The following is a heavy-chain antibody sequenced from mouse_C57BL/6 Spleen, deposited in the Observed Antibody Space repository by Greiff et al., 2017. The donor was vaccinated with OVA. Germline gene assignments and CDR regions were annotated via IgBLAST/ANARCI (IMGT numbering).Heavy chain of an antibody. CDR2: FYPGSGSI. CDR3: ARHEGGPWYYGSSCGYFDY. V-gene: IGHV1-62-2*01. J-gene: IGHJ2*01. Sequence: QVQLQQSGAELVKPGASVKLSCKASGYTFTEYPIHWVKQRSGQGLEWIGWFYPGSGSIKYNEKFKDKATLTADKSSSTVYMELSRLTSEDSAVYFCARHEGGPWYYGSSCGYFDYWGQGTTLTVSS. CDR1: GYTFTEYP. D-gene: IGHD1-1*01.